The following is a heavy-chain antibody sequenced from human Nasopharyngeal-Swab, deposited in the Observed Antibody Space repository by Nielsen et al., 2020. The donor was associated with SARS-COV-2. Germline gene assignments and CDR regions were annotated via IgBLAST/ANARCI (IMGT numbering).Heavy chain of an antibody. CDR1: GYTFTDYY. V-gene: IGHV1-2*02. CDR3: ARDYYDNYDSDY. J-gene: IGHJ4*02. D-gene: IGHD3-22*01. CDR2: INPDSGDT. Sequence: SVTVSCKTSGYTFTDYYIHWLRQVPGQGLEWVGCINPDSGDTQYAQKFQGRVTVTSDRSRSTAYIDLSRLRSDDTAVYYCARDYYDNYDSDYWGQGTLVTVSS.